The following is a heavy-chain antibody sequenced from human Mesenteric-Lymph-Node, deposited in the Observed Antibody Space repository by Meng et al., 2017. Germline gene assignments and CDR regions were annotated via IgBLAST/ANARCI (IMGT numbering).Heavy chain of an antibody. J-gene: IGHJ6*02. CDR2: IRFDGSIQ. V-gene: IGHV3-30*02. Sequence: GGSLRLSCAASGFIFSNYGMHWVRQAPGKGLEWVAHIRFDGSIQYYVEYVKGRFTVSRDDSKSTLYLQMNSLRAEDTAVYYCAREGRYCSGGSCYSEGYYYYGMDVWGQGTTVTVSS. CDR3: AREGRYCSGGSCYSEGYYYYGMDV. D-gene: IGHD2-15*01. CDR1: GFIFSNYG.